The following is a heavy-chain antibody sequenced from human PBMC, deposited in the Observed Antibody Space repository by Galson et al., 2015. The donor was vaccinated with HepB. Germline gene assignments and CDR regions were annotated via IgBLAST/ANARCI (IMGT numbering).Heavy chain of an antibody. CDR1: GFTFSSYG. J-gene: IGHJ6*02. CDR2: IRYDGSNK. CDR3: AKDTGAPFFSGYYYFPYYYYGMDV. Sequence: SLRLSCAASGFTFSSYGMHWVRQAPGKGLEWVAFIRYDGSNKYYADSVKGRFTISRDNSKNTLYLQMNSLRAEDTAVYYCAKDTGAPFFSGYYYFPYYYYGMDVWGQGTTVTVSS. V-gene: IGHV3-30*02. D-gene: IGHD3-22*01.